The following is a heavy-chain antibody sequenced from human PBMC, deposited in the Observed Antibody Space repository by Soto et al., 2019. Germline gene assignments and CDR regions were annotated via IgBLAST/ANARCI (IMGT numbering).Heavy chain of an antibody. CDR2: ISSFNGNT. Sequence: ASVKVSCKASGYTFTSYGISWVRQAPGQGLEWMGWISSFNGNTNYAQKVQGRVTMTTDTPTSTTYMELRSLRSDDTAVYYCARGPRYCSTTSCFSLVTWFDPWGQGTLVTVSS. CDR3: ARGPRYCSTTSCFSLVTWFDP. J-gene: IGHJ5*02. V-gene: IGHV1-18*04. CDR1: GYTFTSYG. D-gene: IGHD2-2*01.